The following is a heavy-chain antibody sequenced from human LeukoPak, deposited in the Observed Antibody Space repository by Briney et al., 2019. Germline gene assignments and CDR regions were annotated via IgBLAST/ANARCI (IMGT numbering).Heavy chain of an antibody. D-gene: IGHD4-17*01. CDR2: ISAYNGNT. J-gene: IGHJ6*02. V-gene: IGHV1-18*01. CDR1: GYTFTSYG. Sequence: ASVKVSCKASGYTFTSYGISWVRQASGQGLEWMGWISAYNGNTNYAQKLQGRVTMTTDTSTSTAYMELRSLRSDDTAVYYCARTTVTHYYYYGMDVWGQGTTVTVSS. CDR3: ARTTVTHYYYYGMDV.